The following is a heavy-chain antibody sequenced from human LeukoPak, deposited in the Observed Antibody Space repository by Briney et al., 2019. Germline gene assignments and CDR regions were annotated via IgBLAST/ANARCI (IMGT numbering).Heavy chain of an antibody. V-gene: IGHV3-43*02. CDR3: AKDSGYDKSSGPPEGY. Sequence: GGSLRLSCAASGFTFDEYAMHWVRQVPGKGLEWISHISGDGGSTDYADSVKGRFTISRDNSKNSLYLQMNSLRTEDTALYYCAKDSGYDKSSGPPEGYWGQGTLVTVSS. J-gene: IGHJ4*02. CDR2: ISGDGGST. D-gene: IGHD5-12*01. CDR1: GFTFDEYA.